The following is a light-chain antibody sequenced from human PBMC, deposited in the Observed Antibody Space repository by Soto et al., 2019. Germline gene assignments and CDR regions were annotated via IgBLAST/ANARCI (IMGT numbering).Light chain of an antibody. CDR2: DAS. Sequence: DIQMTQSPSTLSASVGDRVTITCRASQSISSWLAWYQQKPGKAPKLLIYDASSLESGVPSRFSGRGSGTDFTLTINNLQREDFADYFCQQTYSNLWTFGQGTKVDI. J-gene: IGKJ1*01. CDR1: QSISSW. V-gene: IGKV1-5*01. CDR3: QQTYSNLWT.